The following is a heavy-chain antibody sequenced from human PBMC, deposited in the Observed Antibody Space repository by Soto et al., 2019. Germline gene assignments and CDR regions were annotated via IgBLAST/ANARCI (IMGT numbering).Heavy chain of an antibody. V-gene: IGHV3-33*01. J-gene: IGHJ6*02. CDR3: ARDEGYCSGGSCYYVSMDV. CDR2: IWYDGSNK. CDR1: GFTFSSYG. D-gene: IGHD2-15*01. Sequence: QVQLVESGGGVVQPGRSLRLSCAASGFTFSSYGMHWVRQAPGKGLEWVAVIWYDGSNKYYADSVKGRFTISRDNSKNTLYLQRNSRRAEDTAVYYCARDEGYCSGGSCYYVSMDVWGQGTTVTVSS.